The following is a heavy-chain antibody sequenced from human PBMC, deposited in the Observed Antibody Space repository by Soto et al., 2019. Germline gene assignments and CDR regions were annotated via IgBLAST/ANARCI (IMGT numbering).Heavy chain of an antibody. V-gene: IGHV3-33*06. Sequence: PGGSLRLSCAAAGFPFSSYGMHWVRQAPGKGLEWVAVIWYDGSNKYYADSVKGRFTISRDNSKNTLYLQMNSLRAEDTAVYYCAKGGRLIDLWFDPWGQGTLVTVSS. D-gene: IGHD2-8*01. J-gene: IGHJ5*02. CDR1: GFPFSSYG. CDR2: IWYDGSNK. CDR3: AKGGRLIDLWFDP.